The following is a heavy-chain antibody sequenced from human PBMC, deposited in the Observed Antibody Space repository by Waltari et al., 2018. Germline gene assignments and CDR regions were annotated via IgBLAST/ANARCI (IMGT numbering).Heavy chain of an antibody. D-gene: IGHD6-19*01. V-gene: IGHV4-34*01. CDR1: GGSFSGYY. J-gene: IGHJ6*02. CDR2: SNHSGRT. Sequence: QVQLQQWGAGLLKPSETLSLTCAVYGGSFSGYYWSWIRQPPGKGLGWIGESNHSGRTNHNPSRNRRVTISVDTSNNRFSLKLSSVPAADTAMYYCARGPYSSGWYGPPYWYYGMDVWGQGTTVTVSS. CDR3: ARGPYSSGWYGPPYWYYGMDV.